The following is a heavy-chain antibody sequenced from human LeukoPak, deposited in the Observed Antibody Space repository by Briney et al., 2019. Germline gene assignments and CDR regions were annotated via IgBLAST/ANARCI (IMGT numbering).Heavy chain of an antibody. CDR1: GFTFSSYG. Sequence: GGSLRLSCAASGFTFSSYGMHWVRQAPGKGLEGVAVMSYDGSNKYYADSVKGRITISRDNSKNTLYLQKNSLRAEDTAVYFCARDRGGSEKHWFDYWGQGTLVTVSS. V-gene: IGHV3-30*03. CDR3: ARDRGGSEKHWFDY. D-gene: IGHD3-10*01. CDR2: MSYDGSNK. J-gene: IGHJ4*02.